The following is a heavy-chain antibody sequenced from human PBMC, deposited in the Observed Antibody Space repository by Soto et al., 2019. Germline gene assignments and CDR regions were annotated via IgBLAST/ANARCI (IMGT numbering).Heavy chain of an antibody. CDR2: IYYSGST. CDR1: GGSISSGGYY. D-gene: IGHD3-10*01. CDR3: ARDSRYYYGSGSYYNVGLDY. J-gene: IGHJ4*02. V-gene: IGHV4-31*03. Sequence: SETLSLTCTVSGGSISSGGYYWSWIRQHPGKGLEWIGYIYYSGSTYYNPSLKSRVTISVDTSKNQFSLKLSSVTAADTAVYYCARDSRYYYGSGSYYNVGLDYWGQGTLVTVSS.